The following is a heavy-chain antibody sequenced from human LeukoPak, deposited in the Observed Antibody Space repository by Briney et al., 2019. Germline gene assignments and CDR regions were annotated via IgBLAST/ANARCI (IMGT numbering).Heavy chain of an antibody. V-gene: IGHV4-59*08. CDR2: IYYSGST. D-gene: IGHD6-19*01. Sequence: SETLSLTCSISGGSISSYYWSWIRQPPGKGLEWIGYIYYSGSTNYNPSLESRVTISLDTSKKQFSLKLSSVTAADTAVYYCARHSAVAGTGYWGQGTLVTVSS. CDR3: ARHSAVAGTGY. CDR1: GGSISSYY. J-gene: IGHJ4*02.